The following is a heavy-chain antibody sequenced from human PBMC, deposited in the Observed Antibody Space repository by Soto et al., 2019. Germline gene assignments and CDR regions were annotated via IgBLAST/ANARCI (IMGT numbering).Heavy chain of an antibody. V-gene: IGHV4-34*01. CDR3: ARGRITMVRGVISVL. CDR2: INHSGST. CDR1: GGSFSGYY. D-gene: IGHD3-10*01. Sequence: QVQLQQWGAGLLKPSETLSLTCAVYGGSFSGYYWSWIRQPPGNGLEWIGEINHSGSTNYNPSLKSRVTISVDTSKNQFSLKLSSVTAADTAVYYCARGRITMVRGVISVLWGQGTLVTVSS. J-gene: IGHJ4*02.